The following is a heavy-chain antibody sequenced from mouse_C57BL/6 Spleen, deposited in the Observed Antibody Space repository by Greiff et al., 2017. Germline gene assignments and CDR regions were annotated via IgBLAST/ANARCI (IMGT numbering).Heavy chain of an antibody. V-gene: IGHV1-5*01. Sequence: DVKLVESGTVLARPGASVKMSCKTSGYTFTSYWMHWVKQRPGQGLEWIGAIYPGNSDTSYNQKFKGKAKLTAVTSASTAYMELSSLTNEDSAVYYCTSTTVVAPRDYFDYWGQGTTLTVSS. J-gene: IGHJ2*01. CDR2: IYPGNSDT. CDR3: TSTTVVAPRDYFDY. D-gene: IGHD1-1*01. CDR1: GYTFTSYW.